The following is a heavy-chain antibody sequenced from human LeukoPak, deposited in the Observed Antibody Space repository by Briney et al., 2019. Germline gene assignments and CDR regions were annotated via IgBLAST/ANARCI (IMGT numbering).Heavy chain of an antibody. CDR1: GYTFTSYD. D-gene: IGHD2-15*01. CDR3: ARTGYCSGGSCPPNWFDP. CDR2: MNPNSGNT. Sequence: ASVKVSCKASGYTFTSYDINWVRQATGQGLEWMGWMNPNSGNTGYAQKFQGRVTMTRNTSISTAYMALSSLRSEDTAVYYCARTGYCSGGSCPPNWFDPWGQGTLVTVSS. V-gene: IGHV1-8*01. J-gene: IGHJ5*02.